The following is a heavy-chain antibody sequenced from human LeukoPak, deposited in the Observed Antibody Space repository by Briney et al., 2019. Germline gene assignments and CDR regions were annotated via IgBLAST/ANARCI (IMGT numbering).Heavy chain of an antibody. V-gene: IGHV3-23*01. Sequence: PGGSLRLSCVASEFTFRNYAMSWFRQAPGKGLEWVSAISGNDDNTHYADSVKGRFTISRDNSKNTMYLQMSSLRAEDTALYHCAKERSLNGGYSDGYFDHWGQGTLVTVSS. CDR3: AKERSLNGGYSDGYFDH. J-gene: IGHJ4*02. CDR1: EFTFRNYA. D-gene: IGHD4-23*01. CDR2: ISGNDDNT.